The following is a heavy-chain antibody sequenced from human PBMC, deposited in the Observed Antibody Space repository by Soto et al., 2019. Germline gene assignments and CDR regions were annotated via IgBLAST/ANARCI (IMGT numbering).Heavy chain of an antibody. CDR1: GNSFTDYW. Sequence: PGESLKISCKDSGNSFTDYWFSWVRQMPGKGLEWMGRIDPSDSYTHYSPSFQGHVTISLDKSISTAHLQWNSLKASDSAMYYCARHRSRGGGATPFDSWGQGTLVTVSS. J-gene: IGHJ4*02. V-gene: IGHV5-10-1*01. D-gene: IGHD1-26*01. CDR3: ARHRSRGGGATPFDS. CDR2: IDPSDSYT.